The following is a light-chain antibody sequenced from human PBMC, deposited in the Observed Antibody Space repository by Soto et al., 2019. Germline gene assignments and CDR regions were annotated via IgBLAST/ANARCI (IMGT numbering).Light chain of an antibody. Sequence: EIVLTQSPATLSSSPGERATLSCRASQSVGRYLVWYQQKPGQVPSLLIFDASNRATGIPARFSGSGSGTDFTLTISSLEPEDFAVYYCQQRSDWPLTFGGGTKVEIK. CDR3: QQRSDWPLT. CDR2: DAS. J-gene: IGKJ4*01. V-gene: IGKV3-11*01. CDR1: QSVGRY.